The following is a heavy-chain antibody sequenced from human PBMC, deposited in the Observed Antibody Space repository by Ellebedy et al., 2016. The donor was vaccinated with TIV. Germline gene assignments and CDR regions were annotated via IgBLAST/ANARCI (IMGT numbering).Heavy chain of an antibody. V-gene: IGHV1-2*02. J-gene: IGHJ6*02. CDR3: ATSLTPATYNYYGMDV. CDR1: GYTFTSYY. CDR2: INPDSGGP. D-gene: IGHD6-25*01. Sequence: ASVKVSCKASGYTFTSYYLHWVRQAPGRGLEWMGWINPDSGGPNFAQKFQGRVTMTTDTSTSTVYMEVRSLRSDDTAVYYCATSLTPATYNYYGMDVWGQGTTVTVSS.